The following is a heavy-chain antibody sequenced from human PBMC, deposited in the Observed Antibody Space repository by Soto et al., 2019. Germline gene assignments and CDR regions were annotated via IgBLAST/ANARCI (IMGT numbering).Heavy chain of an antibody. Sequence: GAAVKVSCEASGYTFTGYDMHWVRQAPGQGLEWMGWINPNSGGTNYAQKFQGRVTMTRDTSISTAYMELSRLRSDDTAVYYCARLSFQWSWVSSTYALSRGDGLLVTV. CDR2: INPNSGGT. D-gene: IGHD6-13*01. V-gene: IGHV1-2*02. CDR3: ARLSFQWSWVSSTYALS. CDR1: GYTFTGYD. J-gene: IGHJ5*01.